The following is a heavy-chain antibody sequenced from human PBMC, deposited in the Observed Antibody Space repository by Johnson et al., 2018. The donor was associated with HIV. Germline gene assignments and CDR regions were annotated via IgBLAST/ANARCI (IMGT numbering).Heavy chain of an antibody. CDR3: ARGGVFHGFDF. V-gene: IGHV3-74*01. D-gene: IGHD2-21*01. Sequence: VQLVESGGGLVQPGGSLRLSCEVSGFTFSNYWMHWVRQAPGKGLVWVSRVANDGSGTIYADSVKGRFTISRDNAKNTLHLQMNSLRAEDTAVYYCARGGVFHGFDFWGQGTTVTVSS. J-gene: IGHJ3*01. CDR2: VANDGSGT. CDR1: GFTFSNYW.